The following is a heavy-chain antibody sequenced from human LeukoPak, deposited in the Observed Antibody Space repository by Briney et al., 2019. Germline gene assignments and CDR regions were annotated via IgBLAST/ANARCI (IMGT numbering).Heavy chain of an antibody. CDR2: IYTSGST. CDR3: ARGAIRSRDYYYYMDV. V-gene: IGHV4-4*07. D-gene: IGHD2-21*01. J-gene: IGHJ6*03. Sequence: SETLSLTCTVSGGSISSYYWSWIRQPAGKGLEWIGRIYTSGSTNYNPSLKSRVTMSVDTSKNQFSLKLSSVTAADTAVYYCARGAIRSRDYYYYMDVWGKGTRSPSP. CDR1: GGSISSYY.